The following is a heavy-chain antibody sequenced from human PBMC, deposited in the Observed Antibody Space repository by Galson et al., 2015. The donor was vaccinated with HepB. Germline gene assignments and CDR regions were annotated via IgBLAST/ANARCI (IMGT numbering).Heavy chain of an antibody. J-gene: IGHJ4*02. Sequence: QSGAEVTKPGESLRISCKASGGTLSSQVISWVRQAPGQGPEWMGRTIPMLQKTDYAQNFQGRLTITADRSTNTAYMELTGLTSGDTAVYYCTTELIAAAGVGGLPTYWGPGTLVIVSS. CDR2: TIPMLQKT. V-gene: IGHV1-69*04. CDR3: TTELIAAAGVGGLPTY. CDR1: GGTLSSQV. D-gene: IGHD6-13*01.